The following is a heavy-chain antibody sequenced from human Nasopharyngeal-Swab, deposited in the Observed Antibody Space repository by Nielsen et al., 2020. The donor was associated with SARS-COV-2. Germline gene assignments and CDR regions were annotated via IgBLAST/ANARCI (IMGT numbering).Heavy chain of an antibody. Sequence: SETLSLTCTVSGGSISSSSYYWGWIRQPPGKGLEWIGSIYYSGSTYYNPSLKSRVTISVDTSKNQFSLMLSSVTAADTAVYYCASAWGGASGLSVFDYWGQGTLVTVSS. CDR1: GGSISSSSYY. J-gene: IGHJ4*02. CDR2: IYYSGST. CDR3: ASAWGGASGLSVFDY. D-gene: IGHD3-16*01. V-gene: IGHV4-39*01.